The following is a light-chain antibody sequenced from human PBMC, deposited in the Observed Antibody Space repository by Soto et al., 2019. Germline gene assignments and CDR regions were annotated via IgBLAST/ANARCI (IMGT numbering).Light chain of an antibody. Sequence: EIVMTQSPATLSVSPGEGATLACRASQSVIANLAWYQQKPGQAPRLLIYGASSRATGIPDKFSGSGSGTDFTLTISRLEPEDFGVYYCQQYGTSPWTFGQGTKVDIK. J-gene: IGKJ1*01. CDR3: QQYGTSPWT. CDR2: GAS. CDR1: QSVIAN. V-gene: IGKV3-20*01.